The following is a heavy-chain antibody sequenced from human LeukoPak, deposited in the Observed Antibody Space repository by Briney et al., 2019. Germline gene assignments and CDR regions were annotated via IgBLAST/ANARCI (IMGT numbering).Heavy chain of an antibody. CDR1: QFTFSTSW. D-gene: IGHD3-3*01. V-gene: IGHV3-7*01. Sequence: GGSLRLSCAASQFTFSTSWMTWVRQAPGKGLKWVASINRDGRVKYYVDSVEGRFTVSRDNAKNSLFLQMNSLRVEDTALYYCATNKREPVEAWSGTFEYWGQGTLVTVSS. CDR2: INRDGRVK. CDR3: ATNKREPVEAWSGTFEY. J-gene: IGHJ4*02.